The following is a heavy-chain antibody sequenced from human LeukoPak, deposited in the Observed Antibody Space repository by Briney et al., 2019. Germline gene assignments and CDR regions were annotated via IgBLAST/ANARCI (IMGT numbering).Heavy chain of an antibody. CDR3: ARGPSWFGELDY. V-gene: IGHV4-59*01. Sequence: SETLSLACTVSGGSISSYYWSWIRQPPGKGLEWIGYIYYSGSTNYNPSLKSRVTISVDTSKNQFSLKLSSVTAADTAVYYCARGPSWFGELDYWGQGTLVTVSS. J-gene: IGHJ4*02. D-gene: IGHD3-10*01. CDR1: GGSISSYY. CDR2: IYYSGST.